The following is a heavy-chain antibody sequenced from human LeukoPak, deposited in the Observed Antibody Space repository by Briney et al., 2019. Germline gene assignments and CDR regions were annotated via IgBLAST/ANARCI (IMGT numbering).Heavy chain of an antibody. CDR3: AREGGIIVAGKFDS. V-gene: IGHV3-30*02. J-gene: IGHJ4*02. CDR2: IQYDESDK. Sequence: PGGSLRLSCAASGLTFSTPGMHWVRQAPGKGLEWVAFIQYDESDKYYADSVRGRPTVSRDNSKNTLYLQMNSLRAEDTAVYYCAREGGIIVAGKFDSWGQGTLVTVSS. D-gene: IGHD6-19*01. CDR1: GLTFSTPG.